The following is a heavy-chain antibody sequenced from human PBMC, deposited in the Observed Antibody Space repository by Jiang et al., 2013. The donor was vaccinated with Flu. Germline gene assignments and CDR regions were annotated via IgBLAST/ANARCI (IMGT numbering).Heavy chain of an antibody. V-gene: IGHV3-23*01. D-gene: IGHD2-15*01. J-gene: IGHJ4*02. Sequence: SYAMSWVRQRPGKGLEWVSAISGSGGSTYYADSVKGRFTISRDNSKNTLYLQMNSLRAEDTAVYYCATLKCSGGSCYLDYWGQGTLVTVSS. CDR2: ISGSGGST. CDR3: ATLKCSGGSCYLDY. CDR1: SYA.